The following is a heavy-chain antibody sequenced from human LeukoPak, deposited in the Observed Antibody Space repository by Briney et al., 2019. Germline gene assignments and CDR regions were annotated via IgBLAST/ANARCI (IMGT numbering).Heavy chain of an antibody. CDR1: GYTFTSYG. CDR2: ISAYNGNT. V-gene: IGHV1-18*01. D-gene: IGHD5/OR15-5a*01. Sequence: ASVKVSCKASGYTFTSYGISWVRQAPGQGLEWMGWISAYNGNTNYAQKLQGRVTMTTDTSTSTAYMELRSLRSDDTAVYYCARDIVSNGVFDYYYGMDVWGQGTTVTVSS. CDR3: ARDIVSNGVFDYYYGMDV. J-gene: IGHJ6*02.